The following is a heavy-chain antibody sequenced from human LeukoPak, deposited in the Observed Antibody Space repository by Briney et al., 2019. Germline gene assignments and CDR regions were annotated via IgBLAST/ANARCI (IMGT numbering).Heavy chain of an antibody. CDR3: AREAVAGIDY. CDR2: IYTSGST. D-gene: IGHD6-19*01. CDR1: GGSISSGSYY. J-gene: IGHJ4*02. V-gene: IGHV4-61*02. Sequence: LSLTCTVSGGSISSGSYYWSWIRQPAGKGLEWIGRIYTSGSTNYNPPLKSRVTISVDTSKNQFSLKLSSVTAADTAVYYCAREAVAGIDYWGQGTLVTVSS.